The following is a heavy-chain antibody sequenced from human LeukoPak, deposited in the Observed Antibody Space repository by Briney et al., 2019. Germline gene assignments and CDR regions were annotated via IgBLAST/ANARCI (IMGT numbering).Heavy chain of an antibody. CDR2: IYYSGST. CDR1: GGSISSSSYY. V-gene: IGHV4-39*07. J-gene: IGHJ6*03. Sequence: SETLSLTCTVSGGSISSSSYYWGWIRQPPGKGLEWIGSIYYSGSTYYNPSLKSRVTISVDTSKNQFSLKLSSVTAADTAVYYCARVSSVWIKDYYYYMDVWGKGTTVTVSS. D-gene: IGHD5-12*01. CDR3: ARVSSVWIKDYYYYMDV.